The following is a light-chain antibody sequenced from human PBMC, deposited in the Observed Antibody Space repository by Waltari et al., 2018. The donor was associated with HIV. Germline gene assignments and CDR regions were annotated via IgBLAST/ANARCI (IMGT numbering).Light chain of an antibody. V-gene: IGLV2-8*01. Sequence: QSALTPPPSASASPAQTVTSSCTATSSDDGGYNYVSWYQQHPGKAPKLMIFEVTKRPSGVPNRSSGSKSGNAASLTVAALQADDEAYYYCSSYTGYNDFLFGAGTKLTVL. CDR3: SSYTGYNDFL. CDR2: EVT. CDR1: SSDDGGYNY. J-gene: IGLJ3*02.